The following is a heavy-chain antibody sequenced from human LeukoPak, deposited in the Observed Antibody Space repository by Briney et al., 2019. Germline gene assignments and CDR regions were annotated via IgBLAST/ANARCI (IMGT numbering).Heavy chain of an antibody. CDR2: ISSSSSTI. CDR1: GFTFSSYS. V-gene: IGHV3-48*01. J-gene: IGHJ5*02. D-gene: IGHD3-22*01. CDR3: AREWRVTMIVPFDP. Sequence: GGSLRLSCAASGFTFSSYSMNWVRQAPGKGLGWGAYISSSSSTIYYADSVKGRVTISRENAKNSLYLQMNSLRAEDTAVYYCAREWRVTMIVPFDPWGQGTLVTVSS.